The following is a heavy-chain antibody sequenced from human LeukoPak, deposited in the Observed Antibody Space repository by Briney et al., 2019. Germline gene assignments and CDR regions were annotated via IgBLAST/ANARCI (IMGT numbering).Heavy chain of an antibody. CDR2: INHSGST. J-gene: IGHJ6*04. CDR1: GGSFSGYY. CDR3: ARDPRTTVTTSYYYYGMDV. Sequence: SETPSLTCAVYGGSFSGYYWSWIRQPPGKGLEWIGEINHSGSTNYNPSIKSRVTISVDTSKNQFSLKLSSVTAADTAVYYCARDPRTTVTTSYYYYGMDVWGKGTTVTVSS. V-gene: IGHV4-34*01. D-gene: IGHD4-17*01.